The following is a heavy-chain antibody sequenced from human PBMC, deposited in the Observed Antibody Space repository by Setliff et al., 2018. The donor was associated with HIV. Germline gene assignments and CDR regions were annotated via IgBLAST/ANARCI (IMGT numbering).Heavy chain of an antibody. D-gene: IGHD6-25*01. Sequence: TLSLTCTVSGGSTSSSSYYWTWVRQPPGKGLEWIGNIHTSGTTKYNPSLNSRVTISMDTSKNLFSLKLSPVTAADTAVYYCARGYGAAGGGYWGQGTLVTVSS. CDR3: ARGYGAAGGGY. J-gene: IGHJ4*02. V-gene: IGHV4-61*09. CDR2: IHTSGTT. CDR1: GGSTSSSSYY.